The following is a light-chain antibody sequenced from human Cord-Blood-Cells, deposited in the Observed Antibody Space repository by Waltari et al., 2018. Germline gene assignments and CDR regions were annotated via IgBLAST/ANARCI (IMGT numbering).Light chain of an antibody. CDR3: QQSYSTPIT. Sequence: DIQMTQSPSSLSASVGDRVTITCRASQSISSYLNWYQQKPGKAPKLLIYAASSLQSGVPARCGGSGSGTDFTLTISSLQPEDFATYYCQQSYSTPITFGHGTRLEIK. J-gene: IGKJ5*01. V-gene: IGKV1-39*01. CDR1: QSISSY. CDR2: AAS.